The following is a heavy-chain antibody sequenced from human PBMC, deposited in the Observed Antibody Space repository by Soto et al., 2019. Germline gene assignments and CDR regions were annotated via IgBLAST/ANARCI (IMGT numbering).Heavy chain of an antibody. J-gene: IGHJ4*02. CDR1: GGSFSGYY. Sequence: SETLSLTCAVYGGSFSGYYWSWIRQPPGKGLEWIGEINHSGSTNYNPSLKSRVTISVDTSKNQFSLKLSSVTAADTAVYYCARRRAYCGGDWWTFDYCGQGTMVAVYS. D-gene: IGHD2-21*02. CDR3: ARRRAYCGGDWWTFDY. CDR2: INHSGST. V-gene: IGHV4-34*01.